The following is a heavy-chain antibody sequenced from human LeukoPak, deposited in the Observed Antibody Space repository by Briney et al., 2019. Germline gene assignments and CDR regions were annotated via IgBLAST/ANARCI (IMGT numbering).Heavy chain of an antibody. D-gene: IGHD3-22*01. Sequence: GGSLRLSCTASGFTFSNFWMGWVRQAPGKGLEWVSTIYTGGNTCYAASVKGRFTISRDFSKNTVFLHMNSLRAEDTAMYYCARGDDSGYYDYFDYWGQGALVTVSS. CDR3: ARGDDSGYYDYFDY. CDR2: IYTGGNT. V-gene: IGHV3-53*01. J-gene: IGHJ4*02. CDR1: GFTFSNFW.